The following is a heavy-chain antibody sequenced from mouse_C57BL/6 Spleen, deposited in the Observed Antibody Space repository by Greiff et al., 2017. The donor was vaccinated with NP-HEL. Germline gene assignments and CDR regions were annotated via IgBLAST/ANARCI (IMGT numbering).Heavy chain of an antibody. CDR2: ISYDGSN. Sequence: EVQLQQSGPGLVKPSQSLSLTCSVTGYSITSGYYWNWIRQFPGNKLEWMGYISYDGSNNYNPSLKNRISITRDTSKNQFFLKLNSVTTEDTATYYCARGLRSYWYFDVWGTGTTVTVSS. V-gene: IGHV3-6*01. CDR1: GYSITSGYY. D-gene: IGHD1-1*01. CDR3: ARGLRSYWYFDV. J-gene: IGHJ1*03.